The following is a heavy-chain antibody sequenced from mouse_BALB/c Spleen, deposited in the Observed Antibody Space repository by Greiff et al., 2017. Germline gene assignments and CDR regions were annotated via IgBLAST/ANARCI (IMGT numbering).Heavy chain of an antibody. J-gene: IGHJ3*01. CDR3: TRSAYYGNSWFAY. Sequence: EVQVVESGTVLARPGASVKMSCKASGYTFTSYWMHWVKQRPGQGLEWIGAIYPGNSDTSYNQKFKGKAKLTAVTSTSTAYMELSSLTNEDSAVYYCTRSAYYGNSWFAYWGQGTLVTVSA. V-gene: IGHV1-5*01. CDR2: IYPGNSDT. CDR1: GYTFTSYW. D-gene: IGHD2-10*01.